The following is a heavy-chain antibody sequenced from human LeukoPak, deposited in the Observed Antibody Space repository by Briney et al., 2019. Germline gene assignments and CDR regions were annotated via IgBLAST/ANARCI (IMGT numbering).Heavy chain of an antibody. CDR3: TTGYGPFDY. J-gene: IGHJ4*02. D-gene: IGHD5-18*01. CDR2: IKSKTDGGTT. V-gene: IGHV3-15*01. CDR1: GFTFSNAW. Sequence: GGSLRLSCAASGFTFSNAWMSWVRQAPGKGREWDGRIKSKTDGGTTDYAAPVKGRFTISRDDSKNTLYLQMNSLKTEDTAVYYCTTGYGPFDYWGQGTLVTVSS.